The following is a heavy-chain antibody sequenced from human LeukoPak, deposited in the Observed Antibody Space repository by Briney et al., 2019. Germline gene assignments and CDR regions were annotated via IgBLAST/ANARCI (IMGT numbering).Heavy chain of an antibody. D-gene: IGHD3-10*01. Sequence: SGGSLRLSCAASGFTFSSYAMHWVRQAPGKGLEWVAVISYDGSNKYYADSVKGRFTISRDNSKNTLYLQMNSLRAEDTAVYYCARVTMVRGVIQWGQGTLVTVSS. CDR3: ARVTMVRGVIQ. V-gene: IGHV3-30-3*01. CDR1: GFTFSSYA. J-gene: IGHJ4*02. CDR2: ISYDGSNK.